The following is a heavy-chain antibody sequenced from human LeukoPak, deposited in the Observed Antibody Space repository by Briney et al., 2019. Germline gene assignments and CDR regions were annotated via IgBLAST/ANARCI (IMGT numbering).Heavy chain of an antibody. CDR3: ASLGYCSGGSCS. D-gene: IGHD2-15*01. Sequence: SETLSLTCTVSGYSISSGGYYWSWIRQPPGKGLEWIGYIYHSGSTYYNPSLKSRVTISVDRSKNQFSLKLSSVTAADTAVYYCASLGYCSGGSCSWSQGTLVTVSS. J-gene: IGHJ4*02. V-gene: IGHV4-30-2*01. CDR2: IYHSGST. CDR1: GYSISSGGYY.